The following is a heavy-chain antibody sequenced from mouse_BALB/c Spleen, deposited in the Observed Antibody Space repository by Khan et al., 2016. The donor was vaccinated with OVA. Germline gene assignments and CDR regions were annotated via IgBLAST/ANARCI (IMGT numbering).Heavy chain of an antibody. CDR2: INTYTGEP. CDR3: ARGASYWYFDV. CDR1: GYTFTNYG. V-gene: IGHV9-1*02. Sequence: QIQLVQSGPELKKPGETVKISCKASGYTFTNYGMNWVKQAPGKGLKWMGWINTYTGEPTYTDDFKGRFAFSLDTSASTAYLQINNRKKYDRATYFCARGASYWYFDVWGAGTTVTVSS. J-gene: IGHJ1*01.